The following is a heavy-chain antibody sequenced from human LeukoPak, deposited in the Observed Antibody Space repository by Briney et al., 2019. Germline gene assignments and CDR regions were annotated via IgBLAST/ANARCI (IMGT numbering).Heavy chain of an antibody. CDR3: AKTKIAAAGSWTLDY. V-gene: IGHV3-23*01. D-gene: IGHD6-13*01. CDR1: GFTFSSYA. CDR2: ISGSGGST. Sequence: PGGSLRLSRAASGFTFSSYAMSWVRQAPGKGLEWVSAISGSGGSTYYADSVKGRFTISRDNSKNTLYLQMNSLRAEDTAVYYCAKTKIAAAGSWTLDYWGQGTLVTVSS. J-gene: IGHJ4*02.